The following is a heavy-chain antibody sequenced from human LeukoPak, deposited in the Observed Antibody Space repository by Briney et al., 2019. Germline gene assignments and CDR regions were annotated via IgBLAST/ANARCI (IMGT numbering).Heavy chain of an antibody. CDR1: GFTFSSYG. CDR2: ISYDGSNK. Sequence: GGSLRLSCAASGFTFSSYGMHWVRQAPGKGLEWVAVISYDGSNKYYADSVKGRFTISRDNSKNTLYLQMNSLRAEDTAVYYCARGDEIAVRYFDYWGQGTLVTVSS. D-gene: IGHD6-19*01. V-gene: IGHV3-30*03. CDR3: ARGDEIAVRYFDY. J-gene: IGHJ4*02.